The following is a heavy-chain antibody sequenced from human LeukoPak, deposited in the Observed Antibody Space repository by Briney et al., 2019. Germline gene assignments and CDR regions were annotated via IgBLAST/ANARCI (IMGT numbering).Heavy chain of an antibody. D-gene: IGHD3-22*01. CDR2: IKQDGSEK. J-gene: IGHJ4*02. CDR1: GFTFSSYW. Sequence: GGSLRLSCAASGFTFSSYWMSWVRQAPGKGLEWVANIKQDGSEKYYVDSVKGRFTISRDNAKNSLYLQMNSLRAEDTAVYYCARDLLGYYYYDSSGYYPIDYWGQGTLVTVSS. V-gene: IGHV3-7*01. CDR3: ARDLLGYYYYDSSGYYPIDY.